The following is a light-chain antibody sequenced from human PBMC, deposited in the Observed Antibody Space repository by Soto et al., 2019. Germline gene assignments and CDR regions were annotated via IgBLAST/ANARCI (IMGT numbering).Light chain of an antibody. CDR2: WAS. V-gene: IGKV4-1*01. CDR3: QQYESTPPT. J-gene: IGKJ2*01. CDR1: QSVLYSSNNKNY. Sequence: DIVMTQSPDSLAVSLGERATINCKSSQSVLYSSNNKNYLAWYQQRPGQPPKLLIYWASTRESGVPDRFSGSGSGTGFTLTITSLQAEDVAVYYCQQYESTPPTFGQGTKLAIK.